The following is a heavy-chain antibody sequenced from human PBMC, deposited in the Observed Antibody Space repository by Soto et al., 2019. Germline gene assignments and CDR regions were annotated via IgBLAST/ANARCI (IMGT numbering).Heavy chain of an antibody. D-gene: IGHD2-8*01. Sequence: ASVKVSCKAPGDTFTSYYMHWVRQAPGHGLEWMGVINPNGGSTRFAQKFQGRVTMTSDTSTSTVYMELRGLTSEDTAVYYCVSWVSAHFDYWGQGTLVTVSS. CDR2: INPNGGST. CDR1: GDTFTSYY. V-gene: IGHV1-46*01. J-gene: IGHJ4*02. CDR3: VSWVSAHFDY.